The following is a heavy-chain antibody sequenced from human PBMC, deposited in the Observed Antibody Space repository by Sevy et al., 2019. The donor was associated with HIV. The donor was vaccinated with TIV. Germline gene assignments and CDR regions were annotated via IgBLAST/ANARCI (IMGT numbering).Heavy chain of an antibody. CDR1: GFSLSTTEVA. D-gene: IGHD3-22*01. Sequence: SGPTLVNPTQTLTLTCTFSGFSLSTTEVAVGWIRQPPGKALEWLALIYWNDDRRYSPSLKSRLTITKDTSKNQVVLTMTNMDPVDTATYYCAHTSYDTSGYYNHDAFDIWGQGTMVTVSS. J-gene: IGHJ3*02. V-gene: IGHV2-5*01. CDR2: IYWNDDR. CDR3: AHTSYDTSGYYNHDAFDI.